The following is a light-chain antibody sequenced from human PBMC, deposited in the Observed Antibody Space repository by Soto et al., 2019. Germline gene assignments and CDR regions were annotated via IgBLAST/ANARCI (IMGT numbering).Light chain of an antibody. CDR2: GAS. V-gene: IGKV3-15*01. J-gene: IGKJ2*01. CDR3: QQYTNWPYT. Sequence: EIVMMQSPATLSVSPRERATLSCRASQALGNNLAWYQHKPGQAPRLLIYGASTRATGVPVRVSGSGSETEFTLSISSLQSDDLAVYYCQQYTNWPYTFGQGTKLEIE. CDR1: QALGNN.